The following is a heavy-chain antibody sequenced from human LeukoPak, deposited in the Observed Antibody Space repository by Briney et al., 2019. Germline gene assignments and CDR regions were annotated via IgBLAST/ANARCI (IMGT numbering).Heavy chain of an antibody. J-gene: IGHJ5*02. CDR3: AGDQAPNFWSGYLDP. Sequence: SSVKVSCKASGYTFTSYGISWVRQAPGQGLEWMGWISAYNGNTNYAQKLQGRVTMTTDTSPSTAYTELRSLRSDDTAVYYRAGDQAPNFWSGYLDPWGQGTLVTVPS. CDR2: ISAYNGNT. CDR1: GYTFTSYG. D-gene: IGHD3-3*01. V-gene: IGHV1-18*01.